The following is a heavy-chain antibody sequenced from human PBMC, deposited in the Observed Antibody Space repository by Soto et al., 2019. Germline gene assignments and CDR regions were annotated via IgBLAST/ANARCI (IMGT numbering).Heavy chain of an antibody. CDR2: IWYDGSNK. CDR1: GFTFSSYG. D-gene: IGHD3-9*01. V-gene: IGHV3-33*01. J-gene: IGHJ6*02. CDR3: AREAYDILAYGMDV. Sequence: QVQLVESGGGVVQPGRSLRLSCAASGFTFSSYGMHWVRQAPGKGLEWVAVIWYDGSNKYYADSVKGRFTISRDSSKNTLYLQMNSLRAEDTAVYYCAREAYDILAYGMDVWGQGTTVTVSS.